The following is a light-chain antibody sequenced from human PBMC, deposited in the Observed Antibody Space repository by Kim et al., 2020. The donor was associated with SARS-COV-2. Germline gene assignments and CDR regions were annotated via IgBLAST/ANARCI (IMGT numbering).Light chain of an antibody. Sequence: DIQMTQSPSTLSASVGDRVTITCRASQSISSWFAWYQQKPGKAPKLLIYKASSLESGVPSRFSGSGSGTEFTLTISSLQPDDFATYYCQQYNSYSRPFGQGTKVDIK. CDR1: QSISSW. J-gene: IGKJ1*01. V-gene: IGKV1-5*03. CDR2: KAS. CDR3: QQYNSYSRP.